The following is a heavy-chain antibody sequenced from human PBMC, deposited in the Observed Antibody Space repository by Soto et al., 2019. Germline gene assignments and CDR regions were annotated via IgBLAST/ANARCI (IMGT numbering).Heavy chain of an antibody. CDR1: RYTFTSYA. D-gene: IGHD6-19*01. CDR3: AREQWLGVDH. CDR2: INAGNGNT. Sequence: ASVKVSCKDXRYTFTSYAMHSSRQAPGQRLEWMGWINAGNGNTKYSQKFQGRVTITRDTSASTAYMELSSLRSEDTAVYYCAREQWLGVDHWGQGTLVTVSS. V-gene: IGHV1-3*01. J-gene: IGHJ4*02.